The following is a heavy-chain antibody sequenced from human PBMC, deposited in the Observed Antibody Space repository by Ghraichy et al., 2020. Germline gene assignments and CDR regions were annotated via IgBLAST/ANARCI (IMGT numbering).Heavy chain of an antibody. CDR3: ARVRTYFGNENFDY. CDR2: ISYSGST. CDR1: GGSINSYY. D-gene: IGHD1-1*01. J-gene: IGHJ4*02. Sequence: SETLSLTCTVSGGSINSYYWSWIRQPPGKGLEWIGYISYSGSTNYNPSLKSRVTISVDTSKNQISLKLSSVTAADTAVYYCARVRTYFGNENFDYWGQGTLVTVSS. V-gene: IGHV4-59*01.